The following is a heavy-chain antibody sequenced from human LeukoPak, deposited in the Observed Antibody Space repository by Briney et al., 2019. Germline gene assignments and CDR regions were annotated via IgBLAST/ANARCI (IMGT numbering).Heavy chain of an antibody. Sequence: GGSLRLSCAASGFTFSRYNMNWVRQAPGKGLEGVSSITSSRTYIYYADSVRGRFNISRDNAKNSLYLQMNSLRAEDTAVYYCARDSEGIVVVPAAKGFDYWGQGTLVTVSS. CDR1: GFTFSRYN. J-gene: IGHJ4*02. V-gene: IGHV3-21*01. CDR2: ITSSRTYI. D-gene: IGHD2-2*01. CDR3: ARDSEGIVVVPAAKGFDY.